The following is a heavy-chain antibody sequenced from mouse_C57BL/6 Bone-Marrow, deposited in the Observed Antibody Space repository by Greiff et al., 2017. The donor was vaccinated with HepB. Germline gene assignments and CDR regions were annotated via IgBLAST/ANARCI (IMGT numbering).Heavy chain of an antibody. V-gene: IGHV5-16*01. D-gene: IGHD1-1*01. J-gene: IGHJ1*03. CDR1: GFTFSDYY. Sequence: EVKLMESEGGLVQPGSSMKLSCTASGFTFSDYYMAWVRQVPEKGLEWVANINYDGSSTYYLDSLKSRFIISRDNAKNILYLQMSSLKSEDTATYYFARDFYYGSTFDVWGTGTTVTVSS. CDR2: INYDGSST. CDR3: ARDFYYGSTFDV.